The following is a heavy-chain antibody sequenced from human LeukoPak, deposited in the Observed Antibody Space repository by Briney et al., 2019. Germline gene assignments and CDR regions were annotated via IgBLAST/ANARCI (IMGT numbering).Heavy chain of an antibody. Sequence: ASVKVSCKASGYAFTSYHIHWMRQAPGQGLGWMGIIIPSSGSTTYAQKFQGRVTMTRDTSTSTVYMELSSLRSEDTAVYYCARAKGRYFDWFPDYWGQGTLVTVSS. J-gene: IGHJ4*02. V-gene: IGHV1-46*01. CDR3: ARAKGRYFDWFPDY. CDR1: GYAFTSYH. CDR2: IIPSSGST. D-gene: IGHD3-9*01.